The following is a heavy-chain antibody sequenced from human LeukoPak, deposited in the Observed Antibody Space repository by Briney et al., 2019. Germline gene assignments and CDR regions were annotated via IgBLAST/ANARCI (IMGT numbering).Heavy chain of an antibody. CDR1: GYTFTSYY. CDR3: ARGRHYHDTTGYYAFNFWGQGTMVTV. CDR2: INPSGGST. D-gene: IGHD3-22*01. Sequence: GASVKVSCKASGYTFTSYYMHWVRQAPGQGLEWMGIINPSGGSTSYAQKFQGRVTMTRDMSTSTVYMELSSLRSEDTAVYYCARGRHYHDTTGYYAFNFWGQGTMVTVWGQGTMVTVSS. J-gene: IGHJ3*01. V-gene: IGHV1-46*01.